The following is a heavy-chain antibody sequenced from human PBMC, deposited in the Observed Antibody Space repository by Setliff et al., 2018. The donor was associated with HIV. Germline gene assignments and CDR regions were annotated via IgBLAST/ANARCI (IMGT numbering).Heavy chain of an antibody. D-gene: IGHD2-2*01. CDR2: MNPDSGNT. CDR3: ARNFGPSPSGKYYYYYGMDI. CDR1: GYTFINYD. Sequence: ASVKVSCKASGYTFINYDTYWVRQTTGQGLEWMGWMNPDSGNTGYAQKFQGRVTMTRNTSISTAYMDLSSLRSEDTAVYYCARNFGPSPSGKYYYYYGMDIWGQGTTVTVSS. V-gene: IGHV1-8*02. J-gene: IGHJ6*02.